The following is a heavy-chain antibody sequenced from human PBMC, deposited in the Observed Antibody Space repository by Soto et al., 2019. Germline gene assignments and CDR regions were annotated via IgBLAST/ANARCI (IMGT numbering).Heavy chain of an antibody. D-gene: IGHD3-10*01. Sequence: EVQLVESGGGLVQPGGSLRLACAASGFTVSSYAMHWVRHVTGKGLEWVSTLGAGGDTYFPDSVKGRFTISRDHAKNSLYRQMNNLGAVDTAVYYCARGTMVRGTRDPVISGPLDYWGQGTLVAVSS. J-gene: IGHJ4*02. V-gene: IGHV3-13*01. CDR2: LGAGGDT. CDR1: GFTVSSYA. CDR3: ARGTMVRGTRDPVISGPLDY.